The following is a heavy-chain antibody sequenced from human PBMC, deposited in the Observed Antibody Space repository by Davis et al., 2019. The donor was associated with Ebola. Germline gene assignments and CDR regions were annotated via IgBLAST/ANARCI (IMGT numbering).Heavy chain of an antibody. CDR1: GFTVSSNY. J-gene: IGHJ6*02. CDR2: IYSGGST. Sequence: PGGSLRLSCAASGFTVSSNYMGWVRQAPGKGLEWVSVIYSGGSTYYADSVKGRFTISRDNSKNTLNLQMNSLRAEDTAVYYCARDHSGWSRHRNYYYYGMDVWGQGTTVTVSS. D-gene: IGHD6-19*01. CDR3: ARDHSGWSRHRNYYYYGMDV. V-gene: IGHV3-53*01.